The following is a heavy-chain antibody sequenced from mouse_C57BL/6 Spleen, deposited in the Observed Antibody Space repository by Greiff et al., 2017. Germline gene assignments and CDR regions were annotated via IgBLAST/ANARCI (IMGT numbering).Heavy chain of an antibody. V-gene: IGHV2-5*01. CDR1: GFSLTSYG. CDR3: AKAYYSNGDYAMDY. Sequence: QVQLQQSGPGLVQPSQSLSITCTVSGFSLTSYGVHWVRQSPGKGLEWLGVIWRGGSTDYNAAFMSRLSITKDNSKSQVFFKMNSLQADDTAIYYCAKAYYSNGDYAMDYWGQGTSVTVSS. D-gene: IGHD2-5*01. CDR2: IWRGGST. J-gene: IGHJ4*01.